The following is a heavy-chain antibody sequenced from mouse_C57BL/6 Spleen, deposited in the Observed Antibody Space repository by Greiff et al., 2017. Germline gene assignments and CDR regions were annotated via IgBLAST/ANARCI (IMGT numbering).Heavy chain of an antibody. V-gene: IGHV5-17*01. Sequence: EVNLVESGGGLVKPGGSLKLSCAASGFTFSDYGMHWVRQAPEKGLEWVAYISSGSSTIYYADTVKGRFTISRDNAKNTLFLQMTSLRSEDTAMYYCARRDYSNYEAMDYWGQGTSVTVSS. CDR2: ISSGSSTI. D-gene: IGHD2-5*01. CDR3: ARRDYSNYEAMDY. CDR1: GFTFSDYG. J-gene: IGHJ4*01.